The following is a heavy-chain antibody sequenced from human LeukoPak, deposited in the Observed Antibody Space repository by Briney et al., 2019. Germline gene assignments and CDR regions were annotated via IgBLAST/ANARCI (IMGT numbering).Heavy chain of an antibody. D-gene: IGHD6-13*01. J-gene: IGHJ4*02. CDR3: ARGYSSSWNYFDY. CDR2: IDDSGNT. Sequence: SETLSLTCSVSADSISHYFWSWIRQSPGKGLEWIGYIDDSGNTKYHPSLKSRVTISVDTSKKQFSLKLSSVTAADTAVYYCARGYSSSWNYFDYWGQGTQVTVSS. V-gene: IGHV4-59*01. CDR1: ADSISHYF.